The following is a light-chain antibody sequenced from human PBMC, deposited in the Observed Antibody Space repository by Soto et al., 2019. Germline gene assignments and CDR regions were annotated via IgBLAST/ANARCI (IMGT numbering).Light chain of an antibody. CDR3: QQYNTYPLT. Sequence: DIQMTQSPSTLSASVGDRVAITCRASQSISSWLAWNQQKPGKAPKVLIYKASSLESGVPSRFSGSGSGTEFTLTISSLQPDDFATYYCQQYNTYPLTFGGGTKVEIK. CDR2: KAS. V-gene: IGKV1-5*03. CDR1: QSISSW. J-gene: IGKJ4*01.